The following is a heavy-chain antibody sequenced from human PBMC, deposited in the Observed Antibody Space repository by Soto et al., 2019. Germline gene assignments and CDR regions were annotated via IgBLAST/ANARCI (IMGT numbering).Heavy chain of an antibody. CDR3: ARDAREQHLVDYYGMDV. J-gene: IGHJ6*02. CDR2: IIPIFGTA. Sequence: SVKVSCKASGGTFSSYAISWVRQAPGQGLEWMGGIIPIFGTANYAQKFQGRVTITADESTSTAYMELSSLRSEDTAVYYCARDAREQHLVDYYGMDVWGQGTTVTVSS. V-gene: IGHV1-69*13. CDR1: GGTFSSYA. D-gene: IGHD6-13*01.